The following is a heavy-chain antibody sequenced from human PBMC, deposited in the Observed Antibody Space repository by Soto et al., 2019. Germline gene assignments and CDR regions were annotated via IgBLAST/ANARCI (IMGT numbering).Heavy chain of an antibody. CDR2: IIPFLGTA. CDR1: GGTFRTFG. D-gene: IGHD3-16*01. Sequence: GASVKVACKTSGGTFRTFGISCVRQAPGQGPEWLGGIIPFLGTAEYSQKFEDRITITADESTNTVYMDLRSLKSEDTAIYYCARTAPMDAGDKYYYDFWGQGALVTVS. V-gene: IGHV1-69*13. CDR3: ARTAPMDAGDKYYYDF. J-gene: IGHJ4*02.